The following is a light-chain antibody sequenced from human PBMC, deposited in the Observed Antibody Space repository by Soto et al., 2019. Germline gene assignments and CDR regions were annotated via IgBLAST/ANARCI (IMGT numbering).Light chain of an antibody. Sequence: EIVLTQSPGTLSLSPGERATLSCRASQSVSNNYLAWYQQKLGQAPRLLIYGASGRAAGIPDRFSGRGSGTEFNLSITSLEPEDFAVYYCQQYGRSRLTFGGGTKVEIK. CDR1: QSVSNNY. V-gene: IGKV3-20*01. J-gene: IGKJ4*01. CDR3: QQYGRSRLT. CDR2: GAS.